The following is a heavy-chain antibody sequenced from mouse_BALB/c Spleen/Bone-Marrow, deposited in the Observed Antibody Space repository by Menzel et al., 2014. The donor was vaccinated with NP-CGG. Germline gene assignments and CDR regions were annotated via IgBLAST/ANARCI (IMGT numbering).Heavy chain of an antibody. Sequence: EVQLQQSGGGLVKSGGSLKLSCAASGFTFSNYGMSWVRQTPEKRLEWVATISGGGSYTFYSDSVKGRFTISRDNAKNSLYLQLSSLRSEDTALYYCARHAYYDQTEVSFVYWGQGTLVTVSA. CDR2: ISGGGSYT. CDR1: GFTFSNYG. J-gene: IGHJ3*01. V-gene: IGHV5-9-2*01. CDR3: ARHAYYDQTEVSFVY. D-gene: IGHD2-4*01.